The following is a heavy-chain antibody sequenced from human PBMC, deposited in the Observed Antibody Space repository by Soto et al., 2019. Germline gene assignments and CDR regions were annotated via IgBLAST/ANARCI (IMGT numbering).Heavy chain of an antibody. J-gene: IGHJ6*03. V-gene: IGHV4-34*01. CDR3: ARGGGGGSPIYCYYMDV. Sequence: PSETLSLTCAVYGGSFSGYYWSWIRQPPGKGLEWIGEINHSGSTNYNPSLKSRVTISVDTSKNQFSLKLSSVTAADTAVYYCARGGGGGSPIYCYYMDVWGKGTTVTVSS. CDR2: INHSGST. CDR1: GGSFSGYY. D-gene: IGHD2-15*01.